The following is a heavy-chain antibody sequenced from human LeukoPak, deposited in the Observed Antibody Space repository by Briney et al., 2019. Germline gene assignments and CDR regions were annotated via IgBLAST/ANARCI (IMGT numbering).Heavy chain of an antibody. V-gene: IGHV4-4*07. CDR3: ARTPIYYYDSSGYYN. CDR1: AGSISNYY. D-gene: IGHD3-22*01. J-gene: IGHJ4*02. CDR2: ISSRGSA. Sequence: SETLSLTCTVSAGSISNYYWSWIRQPAGKGLEWIGRISSRGSANYNPSLKSRVTMSIDTSKNQFSLKLSSVTAADTAVYYCARTPIYYYDSSGYYNWGQGTLVTVSS.